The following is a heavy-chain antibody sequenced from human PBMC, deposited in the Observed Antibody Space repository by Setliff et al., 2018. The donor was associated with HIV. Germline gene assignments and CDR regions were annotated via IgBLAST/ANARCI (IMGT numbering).Heavy chain of an antibody. J-gene: IGHJ4*02. Sequence: PSETLSLTCGVSGASISNHYWSWVRQSPGKGLEWIGYIYYSGSTYYNPSLKSRVTILVDTSKNQFSLKLSSVTAADTAVYYCARLVSSSSKFDSWGQGTLVTVSS. CDR2: IYYSGST. V-gene: IGHV4-59*11. CDR1: GASISNHY. CDR3: ARLVSSSSKFDS. D-gene: IGHD6-6*01.